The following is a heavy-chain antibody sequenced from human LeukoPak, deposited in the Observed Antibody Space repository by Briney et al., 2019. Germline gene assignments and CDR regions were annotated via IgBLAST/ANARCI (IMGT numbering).Heavy chain of an antibody. CDR2: INHSGST. CDR1: GGSFSGYY. D-gene: IGHD4-17*01. V-gene: IGHV4-34*01. CDR3: AKDRGYGDLFDY. J-gene: IGHJ4*02. Sequence: PSETLSLTCAVYGGSFSGYYWSWIRQPPGKGLEWIGEINHSGSTNYNPSLKSRVTISVDTSKNQFSLKLSPVTAADTAVYYCAKDRGYGDLFDYWGQGTLVTVSS.